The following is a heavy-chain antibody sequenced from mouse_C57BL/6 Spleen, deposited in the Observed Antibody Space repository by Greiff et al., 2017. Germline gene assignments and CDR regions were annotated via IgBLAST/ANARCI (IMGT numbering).Heavy chain of an antibody. J-gene: IGHJ2*01. Sequence: QVQLQHPGTELVKPGASVKLSCKASGYTFTSYWMHWVKQRPGQGLEWIGNINPSNGGTNYNEKFKSKATLTVDKSSSTAYMQLSSLTSEDSAVYYCASDDYDESYFDYWGQGTTLTVSS. CDR3: ASDDYDESYFDY. CDR1: GYTFTSYW. D-gene: IGHD2-4*01. CDR2: INPSNGGT. V-gene: IGHV1-53*01.